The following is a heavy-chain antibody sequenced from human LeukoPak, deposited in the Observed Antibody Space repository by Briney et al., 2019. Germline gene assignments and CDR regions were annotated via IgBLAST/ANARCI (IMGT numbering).Heavy chain of an antibody. CDR3: ARDGAVLGTAFDF. CDR1: GGSISSSIYY. CDR2: VFYNGAT. V-gene: IGHV4-39*07. D-gene: IGHD1-14*01. Sequence: SETLSLTCIVSGGSISSSIYYWAWDRQPPGKGLEWIGTVFYNGATQYSPSLRSRVTISIDTSTNQFSLKLTSVTAADTAVYYCARDGAVLGTAFDFWGQGTMVTVSS. J-gene: IGHJ3*01.